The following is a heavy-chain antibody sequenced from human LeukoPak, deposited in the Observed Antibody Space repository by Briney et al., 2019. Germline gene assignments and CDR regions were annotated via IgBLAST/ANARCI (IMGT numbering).Heavy chain of an antibody. CDR3: ARDRVPYYDFWSGPSYYFDY. J-gene: IGHJ4*02. CDR2: FDPEDGET. Sequence: GASVKVSCKVPGYTLTELSMHWVRQAPGKGLEWMGGFDPEDGETIYAQKFQGRVTMTEDTSTDTAYMELRSLRSDDTAVYYCARDRVPYYDFWSGPSYYFDYWGQGTLVTVSS. V-gene: IGHV1-24*01. D-gene: IGHD3-3*01. CDR1: GYTLTELS.